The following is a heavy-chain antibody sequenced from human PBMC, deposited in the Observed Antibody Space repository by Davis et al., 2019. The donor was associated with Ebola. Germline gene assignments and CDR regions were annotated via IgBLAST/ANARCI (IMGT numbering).Heavy chain of an antibody. D-gene: IGHD4-17*01. CDR1: GGSFSSYY. J-gene: IGHJ4*02. CDR2: IYYSGST. Sequence: MPSETLSLTCAVYGGSFSSYYWSWIRQPPGKGLEWIGYIYYSGSTNYNPSLKSRVTISVDTSKNQFSLKLSSVTAADTAVYYCARTVTTFIDYWGQGTLVTVSS. CDR3: ARTVTTFIDY. V-gene: IGHV4-59*01.